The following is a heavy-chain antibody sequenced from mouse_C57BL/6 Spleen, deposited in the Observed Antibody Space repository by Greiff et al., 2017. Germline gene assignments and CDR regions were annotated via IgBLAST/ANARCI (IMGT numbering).Heavy chain of an antibody. Sequence: DVKLVESGPGLVKPSQSLSLTCSVTGYSITSGYYWNWIRQFPGNKLEWMGYISYDGSNNYNPSLKNRISITRDTSKNQFFLKLNSVTTEDTATYYCASPGSSYWYFDVWGTGTTVTVSS. J-gene: IGHJ1*03. CDR2: ISYDGSN. D-gene: IGHD1-1*01. CDR3: ASPGSSYWYFDV. CDR1: GYSITSGYY. V-gene: IGHV3-6*01.